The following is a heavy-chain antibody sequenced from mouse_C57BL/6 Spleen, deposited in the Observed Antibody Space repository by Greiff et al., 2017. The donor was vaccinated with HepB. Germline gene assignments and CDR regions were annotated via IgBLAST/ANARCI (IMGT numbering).Heavy chain of an antibody. CDR2: IYPGSGST. V-gene: IGHV1-55*01. J-gene: IGHJ2*01. CDR3: ARWGLRFLYYFDY. D-gene: IGHD2-2*01. CDR1: GYTFTSYW. Sequence: QVQLQQPGAELVKPGASVTMSCKASGYTFTSYWITWVKQRPGQGLEWIGDIYPGSGSTNYNEKFKSKATLTVDTSSSTVYMQLSSLTSEDSAVYYCARWGLRFLYYFDYWGQGTTLTVSS.